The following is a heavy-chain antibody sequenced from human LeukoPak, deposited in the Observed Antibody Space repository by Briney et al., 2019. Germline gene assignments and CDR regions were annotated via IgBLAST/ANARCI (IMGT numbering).Heavy chain of an antibody. CDR3: ARLLVVVIRGAFDI. CDR1: GGSISSSSYY. J-gene: IGHJ3*02. Sequence: PSETLSLTCTVSGGSISSSSYYWGWIRQPPGKGLEWIGSIYYSGSTYYNPSLKSRVTISVDTSKNQFSLKLSSVTAADTAVYYCARLLVVVIRGAFDIWGQGTMVTVSS. D-gene: IGHD3-22*01. CDR2: IYYSGST. V-gene: IGHV4-39*07.